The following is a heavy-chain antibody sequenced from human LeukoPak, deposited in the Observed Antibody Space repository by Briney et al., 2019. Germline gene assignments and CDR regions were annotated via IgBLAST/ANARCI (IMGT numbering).Heavy chain of an antibody. Sequence: GGSLRLSCAASGFIFSDHYIDWVRQAPGKGLEWVANIKQDGSEIHYMDSVQGRFTISRDNAKNSLYLQMNSLRAEDTAVYYCARIPAYSSPFDYWGQGTLVTVSS. CDR1: GFIFSDHY. CDR3: ARIPAYSSPFDY. V-gene: IGHV3-7*01. J-gene: IGHJ4*02. D-gene: IGHD6-13*01. CDR2: IKQDGSEI.